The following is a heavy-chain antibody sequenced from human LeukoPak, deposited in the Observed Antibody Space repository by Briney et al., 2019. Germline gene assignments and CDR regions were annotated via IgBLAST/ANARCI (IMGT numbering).Heavy chain of an antibody. Sequence: ASVKVSCKVSGGTFSSYAISWVRQAPGQGLEWMGGIIPIFGTANYAQKFQGRVTITADKSTSTAYMELSSLRSEDTAVYYCARASPVVGATMYYFDYWGQGALVTVSS. V-gene: IGHV1-69*06. D-gene: IGHD1-26*01. CDR3: ARASPVVGATMYYFDY. CDR1: GGTFSSYA. CDR2: IIPIFGTA. J-gene: IGHJ4*02.